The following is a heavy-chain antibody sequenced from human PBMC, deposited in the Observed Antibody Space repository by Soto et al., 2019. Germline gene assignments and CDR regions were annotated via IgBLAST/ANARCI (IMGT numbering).Heavy chain of an antibody. Sequence: GGSLRLSCSASGFTFSSYAMHWVRHAPGKGLEYVSAISSNGGSTYYADSVKGRFTISRDNSKNTLYLQMSSLRAEDTAVYYCVKDLTSIAARPLPYWGQGTLVTVSS. D-gene: IGHD6-6*01. J-gene: IGHJ4*02. CDR1: GFTFSSYA. CDR2: ISSNGGST. V-gene: IGHV3-64D*06. CDR3: VKDLTSIAARPLPY.